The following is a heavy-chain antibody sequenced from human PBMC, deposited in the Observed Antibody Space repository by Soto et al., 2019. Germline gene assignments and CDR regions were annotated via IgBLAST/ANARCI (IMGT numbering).Heavy chain of an antibody. Sequence: ASVKVSCKASGYTFTNYAIHWVRQAPGQRLEWMGWMNPGNGKTKYAQNFQGRVTITRNTSISTAYMEMSSLRSEDTAVYYCARGLGSSWYALDYWGQGTLVTVSS. CDR3: ARGLGSSWYALDY. V-gene: IGHV1-3*01. D-gene: IGHD6-13*01. CDR2: MNPGNGKT. CDR1: GYTFTNYA. J-gene: IGHJ4*02.